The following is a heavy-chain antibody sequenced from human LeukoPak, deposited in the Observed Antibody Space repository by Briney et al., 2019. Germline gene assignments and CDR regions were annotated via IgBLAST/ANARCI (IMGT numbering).Heavy chain of an antibody. D-gene: IGHD7-27*01. Sequence: GGSLRLSRAVSGFNFNTYSMNWVRQAPGKGPEWVSSISSTSNYIYYAESVKGRFAVSRDNAKNSLYLQMNSLRADDTAVYYCARAGDILLVSYFHYYGMDVWGQGTTVIVSS. CDR2: ISSTSNYI. J-gene: IGHJ6*02. V-gene: IGHV3-21*01. CDR1: GFNFNTYS. CDR3: ARAGDILLVSYFHYYGMDV.